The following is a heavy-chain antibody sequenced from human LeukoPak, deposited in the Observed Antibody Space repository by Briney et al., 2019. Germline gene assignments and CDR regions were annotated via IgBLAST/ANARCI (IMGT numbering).Heavy chain of an antibody. CDR2: INPRDGGI. V-gene: IGHV1-46*04. D-gene: IGHD2-8*02. CDR1: GYTFTSYY. CDR3: FTGGPDY. Sequence: GASVKVSCKASGYTFTSYYMHWVRQAPGQGLEWVGIINPRDGGISYAQRLQGRITVTMDTSTSTVYMELSSLRSEDTAVYYCFTGGPDYWGQGTLVTVSS. J-gene: IGHJ4*02.